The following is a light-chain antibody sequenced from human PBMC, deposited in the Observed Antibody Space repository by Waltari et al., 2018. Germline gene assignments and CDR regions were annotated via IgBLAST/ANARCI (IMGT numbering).Light chain of an antibody. CDR1: QCVGSSY. V-gene: IGKV3-20*01. CDR3: QQYGSSPLT. Sequence: ELVLTQSPGTLSLSPGERATLSCRASQCVGSSYLAWDQQKPGQAPRLLIYRASSRATGIPDRFSGSGSGTDFTLTISRLEPEDVAVYYCQQYGSSPLTFGPGTKVDF. J-gene: IGKJ3*01. CDR2: RAS.